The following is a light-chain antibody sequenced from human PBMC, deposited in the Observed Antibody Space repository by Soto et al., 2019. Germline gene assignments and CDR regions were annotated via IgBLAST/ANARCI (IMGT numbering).Light chain of an antibody. J-gene: IGLJ1*01. CDR1: SDVGNYNL. V-gene: IGLV2-23*02. Sequence: QSALTQPASVSGSPGQSVTISCSGSDVGNYNLVSWYQHLPVRAPKLLIFEVTMRPSGISDRFSGSKSASTASLTISGLQAEDEGDYYCASYAGSRTYVFGSGTKVTVL. CDR3: ASYAGSRTYV. CDR2: EVT.